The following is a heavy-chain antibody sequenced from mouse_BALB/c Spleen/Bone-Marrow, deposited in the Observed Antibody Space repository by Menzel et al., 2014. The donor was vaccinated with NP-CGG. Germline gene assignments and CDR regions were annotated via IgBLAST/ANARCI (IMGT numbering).Heavy chain of an antibody. CDR2: IRNKANGYTT. Sequence: EVKLQESGGGLVQPGSSLRLSCAPSGFTFTDYYMNWVRQPPGKALEWLGFIRNKANGYTTEFSASVKGRFTISRDNSQSILYLQMNTLRAEDSATYYCARYDGYSDNAMDYWVQGTSVTVSS. D-gene: IGHD2-3*01. CDR1: GFTFTDYY. CDR3: ARYDGYSDNAMDY. J-gene: IGHJ4*01. V-gene: IGHV7-3*02.